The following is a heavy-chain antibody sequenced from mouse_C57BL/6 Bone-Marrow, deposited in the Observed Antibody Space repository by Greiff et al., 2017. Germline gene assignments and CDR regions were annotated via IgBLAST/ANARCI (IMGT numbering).Heavy chain of an antibody. CDR3: AIGWVNYDYAMDY. D-gene: IGHD2-4*01. Sequence: VQLHQSGAELVRPGSSVKLSCKASGYTFTSSWLDWVQQRPGQGLEWIGNIYPSDSEPYSTQKFKDKATFTVYKSSCTAFMQLISLTSENSAVYYGAIGWVNYDYAMDYGGQGTSVTVSS. V-gene: IGHV1-61*01. CDR2: IYPSDSEP. J-gene: IGHJ4*01. CDR1: GYTFTSSW.